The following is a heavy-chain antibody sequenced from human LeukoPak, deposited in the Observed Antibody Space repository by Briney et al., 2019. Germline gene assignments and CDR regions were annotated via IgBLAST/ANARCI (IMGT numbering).Heavy chain of an antibody. J-gene: IGHJ5*02. V-gene: IGHV4-38-2*02. CDR1: GYSISTGYY. CDR2: IYHSGST. D-gene: IGHD3-16*02. Sequence: SETLSLTCTVSGYSISTGYYWGWIRQPPGKGLEWIASIYHSGSTYYNMSLKSRVTISVDTSKNQFSLKLSSVTAADTAVYYCARDGRIRVPVTNWFDPWGQGTLVTVSS. CDR3: ARDGRIRVPVTNWFDP.